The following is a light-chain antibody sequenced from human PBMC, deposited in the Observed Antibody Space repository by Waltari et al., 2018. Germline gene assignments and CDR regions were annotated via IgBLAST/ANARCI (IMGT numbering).Light chain of an antibody. CDR2: GAS. J-gene: IGKJ4*01. CDR3: QQYNNWPLT. CDR1: QSVSSN. V-gene: IGKV3-15*01. Sequence: EIVMTQSPATLSVSPGERATLSGRASQSVSSNLAWYQQKPGQAPRLLIDGASTRATGIPARFSGSGSGTEFTLTISSLQSEDFAVYYCQQYNNWPLTFGGGTKVEIK.